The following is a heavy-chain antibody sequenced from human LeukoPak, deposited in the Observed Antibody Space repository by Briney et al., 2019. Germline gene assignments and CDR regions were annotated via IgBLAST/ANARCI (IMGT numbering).Heavy chain of an antibody. J-gene: IGHJ4*02. CDR1: GGTFPNYD. CDR2: FVPSVDVA. CDR3: ATLCSGGFCYVDY. D-gene: IGHD2-15*01. V-gene: IGHV1-69*04. Sequence: SVKVSCKASGGTFPNYDISWVRQAPGQGVEWMGRFVPSVDVANYSPKFRGRVTITADKSTTTVFMELSSLRSEDTAVYYCATLCSGGFCYVDYWGQGILVTVSS.